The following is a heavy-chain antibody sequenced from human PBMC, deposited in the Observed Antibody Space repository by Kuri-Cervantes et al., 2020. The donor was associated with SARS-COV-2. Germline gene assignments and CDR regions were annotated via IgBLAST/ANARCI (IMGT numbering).Heavy chain of an antibody. J-gene: IGHJ4*02. D-gene: IGHD6-6*01. CDR1: GGSISSSSYY. CDR2: IYYSGST. CDR3: ARRSSSSHYFDY. V-gene: IGHV4-39*01. Sequence: SETLSLTCTVSGGSISSSSYYWGWIRQPPGKGLEWIGSIYYSGSTYYNPSLKSRVTISVDTSKNQFSLKLVSVTAADTVVYYCARRSSSSHYFDYWGQGTLVTVSS.